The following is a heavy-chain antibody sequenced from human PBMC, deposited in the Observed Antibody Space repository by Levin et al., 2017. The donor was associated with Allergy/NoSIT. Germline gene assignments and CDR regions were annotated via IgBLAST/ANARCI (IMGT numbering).Heavy chain of an antibody. J-gene: IGHJ4*02. CDR1: GGSISSGGYS. D-gene: IGHD4-17*01. Sequence: SPTLSLTCAVSGGSISSGGYSWSWIRQPPGKGLEWIGYIYHSGSTYYNPSLKSRVTISVDRSKNQFSLKLSSVTAADTAVYYCARAPDGDYAFGYWGQGTLVTVSS. CDR2: IYHSGST. CDR3: ARAPDGDYAFGY. V-gene: IGHV4-30-2*01.